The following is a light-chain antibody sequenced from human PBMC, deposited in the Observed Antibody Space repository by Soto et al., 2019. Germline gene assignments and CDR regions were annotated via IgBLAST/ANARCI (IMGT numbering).Light chain of an antibody. J-gene: IGLJ1*01. CDR1: SSNIGSNT. CDR3: AAWDDSLNGLV. V-gene: IGLV1-44*01. Sequence: QAVVTQPPSASGTPGQRVTISCSGSSSNIGSNTVNWYQQLPGTAPKLLIYNNNQRPSGVPDRFSGSKSGTSASLAISGLQSEDEAHYYCAAWDDSLNGLVFGTGTKVTVL. CDR2: NNN.